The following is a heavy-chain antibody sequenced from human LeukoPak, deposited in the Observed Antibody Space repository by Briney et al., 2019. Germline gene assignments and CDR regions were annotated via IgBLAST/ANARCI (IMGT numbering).Heavy chain of an antibody. D-gene: IGHD6-13*01. V-gene: IGHV3-23*01. CDR1: GFTFSSYA. Sequence: GRSLRLSCAASGFTFSSYAMSWVRQAPGKGLEWVSAISGSGGSTYYADSVKGRFTISRDNSKNTLYLQMNSLRAEDTAVYYCAKVVKQQPILGYYYYGMDVWGQGTTVTVSS. CDR3: AKVVKQQPILGYYYYGMDV. CDR2: ISGSGGST. J-gene: IGHJ6*02.